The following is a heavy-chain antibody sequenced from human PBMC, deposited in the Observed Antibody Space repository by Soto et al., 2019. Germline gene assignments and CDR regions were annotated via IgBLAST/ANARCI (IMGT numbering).Heavy chain of an antibody. D-gene: IGHD2-15*01. CDR3: ARLVACSGGRCRFDP. Sequence: QLQLQESGPGLVTPSETLSLTCTVSGGSISSSSYYWAWIRQPPGKGLEWIGSINYSGTTYYIASRTRRVPQPIATSKNQFSLRLNSVTAADTAVYYCARLVACSGGRCRFDPWGQGTLVTVSS. CDR1: GGSISSSSYY. CDR2: INYSGTT. J-gene: IGHJ5*02. V-gene: IGHV4-39*01.